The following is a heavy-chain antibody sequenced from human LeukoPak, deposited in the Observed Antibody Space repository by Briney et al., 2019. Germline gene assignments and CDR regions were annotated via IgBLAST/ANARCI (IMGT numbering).Heavy chain of an antibody. V-gene: IGHV3-30-3*01. Sequence: PGGSLRLSCAASGFTFGSYVVNWVRRAPGKGLEWVAVISYDGSNKYYADSVKGRFTISRDNSKNTLYLQMNSLRAEDTAVYYCARDGPHYYDSSGYYSDWGQGTLVTVSS. D-gene: IGHD3-22*01. J-gene: IGHJ4*02. CDR1: GFTFGSYV. CDR2: ISYDGSNK. CDR3: ARDGPHYYDSSGYYSD.